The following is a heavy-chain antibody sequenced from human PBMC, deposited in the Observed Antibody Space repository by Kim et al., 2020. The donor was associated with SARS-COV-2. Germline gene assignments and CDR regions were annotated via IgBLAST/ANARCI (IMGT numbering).Heavy chain of an antibody. Sequence: GGSLRLSCAASGFTFSSYSMNWVRQAPGKGLEWVSSISSSSSYIYYADSVKGRFTISRDNAKNSLYLQMNSLRAEDTAVYYCARGNLAPPAYCGGDCWDIDYWGQGTLVTVSS. CDR2: ISSSSSYI. V-gene: IGHV3-21*01. CDR1: GFTFSSYS. D-gene: IGHD2-21*02. CDR3: ARGNLAPPAYCGGDCWDIDY. J-gene: IGHJ4*02.